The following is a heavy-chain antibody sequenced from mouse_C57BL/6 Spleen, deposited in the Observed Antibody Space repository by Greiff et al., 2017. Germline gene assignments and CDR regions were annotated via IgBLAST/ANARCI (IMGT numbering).Heavy chain of an antibody. CDR2: ISYDGSN. J-gene: IGHJ1*03. CDR3: AFHRRYFDV. CDR1: GYSITSGYY. Sequence: DVKLVESGPGLVKPSQSLSLTCSVTGYSITSGYYWNWIRQFPGNKLEWMGYISYDGSNNYNPSLKNRISITRDTSKNQFFLKLNSVTTEDTATYYCAFHRRYFDVWGTGTTVTVSS. V-gene: IGHV3-6*01.